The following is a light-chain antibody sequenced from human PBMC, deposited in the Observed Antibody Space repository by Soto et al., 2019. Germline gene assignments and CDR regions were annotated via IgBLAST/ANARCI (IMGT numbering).Light chain of an antibody. CDR3: SSYTNNNTPHVV. J-gene: IGLJ2*01. CDR2: EVT. Sequence: QSVLTQPASVSGTPGQSITIYCTRTSSDIGAYNYVSWYQQHPGKAPKLMISEVTNRPSGVSNRFSGSKSGNTASLTISGLQAEDEADYYCSSYTNNNTPHVVFGGGTKLTVL. CDR1: SSDIGAYNY. V-gene: IGLV2-14*01.